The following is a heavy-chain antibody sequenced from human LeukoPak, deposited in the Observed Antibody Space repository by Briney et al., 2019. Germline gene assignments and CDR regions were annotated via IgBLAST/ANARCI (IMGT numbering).Heavy chain of an antibody. J-gene: IGHJ4*02. CDR3: ARRSGGSLDF. CDR2: TYYTSKWYN. Sequence: SQTLSLTCAVSGDSVSSNSASWNWIRQSPSGGLEWLGRTYYTSKWYNEYAVSVKSRITINTGTSKNQFSLQLNSVTPEDTAVYYCARRSGGSLDFWGQGTLVTVSS. V-gene: IGHV6-1*01. D-gene: IGHD2-15*01. CDR1: GDSVSSNSAS.